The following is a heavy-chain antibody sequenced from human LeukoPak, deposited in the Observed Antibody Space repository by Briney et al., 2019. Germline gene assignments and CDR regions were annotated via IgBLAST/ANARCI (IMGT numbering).Heavy chain of an antibody. V-gene: IGHV4-34*01. CDR3: ARTTEGGYTYDYFYYYYMDV. D-gene: IGHD5-18*01. Sequence: SETLSLTCAVYGGSFSDYYWSWIRQSPGKGLEWIGEINHSGSTTNYNPSLKNRVTISVDSSKNQFSLKLSSVTAADTAVYYCARTTEGGYTYDYFYYYYMDVWGKGTTVTISS. CDR2: INHSGSTT. CDR1: GGSFSDYY. J-gene: IGHJ6*03.